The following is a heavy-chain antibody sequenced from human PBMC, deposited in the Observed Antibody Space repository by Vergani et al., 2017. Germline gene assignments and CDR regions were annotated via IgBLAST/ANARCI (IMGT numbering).Heavy chain of an antibody. CDR1: GVSITTYY. D-gene: IGHD3-10*01. J-gene: IGHJ6*02. Sequence: QVRLQESGPGLVKPSETLSLICTVSGVSITTYYWSWIRQPAGKGLERIGRVYTSGMTNYNPSLKSRVTILVDRSKSQLSLKLTSVTAGDTAVYFCARELSYYYGSGSDDYNPYYYEGMDVWGPGTTVTVSS. CDR2: VYTSGMT. CDR3: ARELSYYYGSGSDDYNPYYYEGMDV. V-gene: IGHV4-4*07.